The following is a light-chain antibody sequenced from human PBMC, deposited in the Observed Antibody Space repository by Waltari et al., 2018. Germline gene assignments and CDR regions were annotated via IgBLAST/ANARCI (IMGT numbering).Light chain of an antibody. CDR3: ATWDDSLNVPL. CDR2: GRS. Sequence: QSVLTQPPSASGTPGQRVAISCSGSTSNIAINTVNWYQQLQGPAPKLLIYGRSQRHSGVRGRFSGSKSGTTASLAISGLQSEDEADYYCATWDDSLNVPLFGGGSKLTVL. J-gene: IGLJ2*01. CDR1: TSNIAINT. V-gene: IGLV1-44*01.